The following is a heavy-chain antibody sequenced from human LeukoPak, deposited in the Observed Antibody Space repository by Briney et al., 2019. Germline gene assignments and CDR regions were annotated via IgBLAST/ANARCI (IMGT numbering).Heavy chain of an antibody. J-gene: IGHJ4*02. CDR2: INHSGST. CDR1: GGSFSGYY. V-gene: IGHV4-34*01. Sequence: SETLSLTCAVYGGSFSGYYWSWICQPPGKGLEWIGEINHSGSTNYNPSLKSRVTISVDTSKNQFSLKLSSVTAADTAVYYCARARAATYSFNYWGQGTLVTVSS. CDR3: ARARAATYSFNY.